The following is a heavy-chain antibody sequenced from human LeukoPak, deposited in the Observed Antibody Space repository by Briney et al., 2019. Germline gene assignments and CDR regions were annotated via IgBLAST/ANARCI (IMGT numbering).Heavy chain of an antibody. CDR2: ISSSSSTI. CDR1: GFTFSSYS. D-gene: IGHD3-10*01. Sequence: GGSLRLSCAASGFTFSSYSMNWVRQAPGKGLEWVSYISSSSSTIYYADSVKGRFTISRDNAKNSLYLQMNSLRAEDTAVYYCAREDSYYYGSGSYPFDYWGQGTLVTVSS. V-gene: IGHV3-48*01. J-gene: IGHJ4*02. CDR3: AREDSYYYGSGSYPFDY.